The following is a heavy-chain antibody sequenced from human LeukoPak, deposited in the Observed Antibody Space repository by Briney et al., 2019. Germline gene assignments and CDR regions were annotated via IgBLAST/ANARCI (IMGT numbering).Heavy chain of an antibody. V-gene: IGHV3-23*01. CDR2: ISGSGGST. Sequence: TGGSLRLSCAAFGFTFNNYAMSWVRQAPGKGLEWVSAISGSGGSTYYADSVKGRFTISRDNSKNTLYLQMNSLRAEDTAVYYCAKGSYGDYDYWGQGTLVTVSS. D-gene: IGHD4-17*01. J-gene: IGHJ4*02. CDR1: GFTFNNYA. CDR3: AKGSYGDYDY.